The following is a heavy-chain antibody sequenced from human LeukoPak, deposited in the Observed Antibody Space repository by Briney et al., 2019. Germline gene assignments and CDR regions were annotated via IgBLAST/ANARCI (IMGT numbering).Heavy chain of an antibody. Sequence: AETLSLTCTVPDGSISNYFWSWIRQPPGKGLEWIGYIYYTGMTNSNPSLKSRVTMSMDTSKNQFSLNLRSVTAADTAIYYCARHGRMVIMSKFSTGIDQWGQGTLVTVS. J-gene: IGHJ4*02. D-gene: IGHD2-8*01. CDR1: DGSISNYF. CDR3: ARHGRMVIMSKFSTGIDQ. CDR2: IYYTGMT. V-gene: IGHV4-59*08.